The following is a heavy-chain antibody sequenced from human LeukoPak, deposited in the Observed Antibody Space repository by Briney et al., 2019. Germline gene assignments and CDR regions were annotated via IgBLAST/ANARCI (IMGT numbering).Heavy chain of an antibody. CDR1: GFTVSSNY. Sequence: PGGSLRLSCAASGFTVSSNYMRWVRRAPGKGLEWASVIYSGGSTYYADSVKGRFTISRDNSKNTLYLQMNSLRAEDTAVYFCAKRPISGDDKSFDYWGQGILVTVSS. D-gene: IGHD2-21*01. CDR3: AKRPISGDDKSFDY. CDR2: IYSGGST. J-gene: IGHJ4*02. V-gene: IGHV3-53*01.